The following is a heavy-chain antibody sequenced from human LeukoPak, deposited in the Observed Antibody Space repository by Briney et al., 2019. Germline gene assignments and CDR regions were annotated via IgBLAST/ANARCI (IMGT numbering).Heavy chain of an antibody. CDR3: ARDRRYYYDSSGYGPQGY. J-gene: IGHJ4*02. D-gene: IGHD3-22*01. CDR1: GYTFTSYG. V-gene: IGHV1-18*01. CDR2: ISAYNGNT. Sequence: ASVKVSCKASGYTFTSYGISWVRQAPGQGLEWMGWISAYNGNTNYAQKLQGRGTMTTDTSTSTAYMELRSLRSDDTAVYYCARDRRYYYDSSGYGPQGYWGQGTLVTVSS.